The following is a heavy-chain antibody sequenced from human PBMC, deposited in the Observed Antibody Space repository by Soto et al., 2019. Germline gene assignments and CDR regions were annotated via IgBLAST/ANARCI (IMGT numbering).Heavy chain of an antibody. Sequence: PSETLSLTCTVSGGSFSSSAYYWGWIRRAPGKGLEWIGSINSSGSTFSNPSLKSRVTLSVDTSKNQFSLKLTSVTAADTALYYCSRRAPEGFDPWGQGTLVTFSS. CDR3: SRRAPEGFDP. CDR1: GGSFSSSAYY. CDR2: INSSGST. V-gene: IGHV4-39*01. J-gene: IGHJ5*02.